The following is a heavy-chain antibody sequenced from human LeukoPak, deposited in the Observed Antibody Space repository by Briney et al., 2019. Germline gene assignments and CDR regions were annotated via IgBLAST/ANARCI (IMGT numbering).Heavy chain of an antibody. CDR2: ISYDGSNK. CDR1: GFTFSAYA. Sequence: GRSLRLSCAASGFTFSAYAMHWVRQAPGKGLEGVAVISYDGSNKYYADSVKGRFTISGDKSKDTLYLQMNSLRPEDTAVYFCASSRGYSDYDSDYWGQGTLVTVSS. J-gene: IGHJ4*02. V-gene: IGHV3-30*01. D-gene: IGHD5-12*01. CDR3: ASSRGYSDYDSDY.